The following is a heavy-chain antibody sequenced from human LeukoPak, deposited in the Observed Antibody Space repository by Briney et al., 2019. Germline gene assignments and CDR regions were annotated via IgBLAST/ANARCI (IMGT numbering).Heavy chain of an antibody. CDR1: GFTFNNDW. V-gene: IGHV3-7*01. J-gene: IGHJ4*02. D-gene: IGHD6-19*01. Sequence: PVGSLRLSYAAAGFTFNNDWMTWVRQAPCNGLKWVCRISQDGGEKYYVESVKGRFTISRESGKTSLYLQMTSLRAEDTAVYYCARAVGSSGCDYWGQGTLVTVSS. CDR3: ARAVGSSGCDY. CDR2: ISQDGGEK.